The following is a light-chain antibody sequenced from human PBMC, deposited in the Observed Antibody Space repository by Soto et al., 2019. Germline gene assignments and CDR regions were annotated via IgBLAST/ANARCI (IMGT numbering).Light chain of an antibody. J-gene: IGKJ1*01. V-gene: IGKV1-5*03. CDR2: KAS. Sequence: DIQMTQSPSTLSASVLDRVTITCLASQSISSWLAWYQQKPGKAPKLLIYKASSLESGVPSRFSGSGSGTDFTLTISSLQPDDFATYYCQQYNSYSWTFGRGTKVDIK. CDR1: QSISSW. CDR3: QQYNSYSWT.